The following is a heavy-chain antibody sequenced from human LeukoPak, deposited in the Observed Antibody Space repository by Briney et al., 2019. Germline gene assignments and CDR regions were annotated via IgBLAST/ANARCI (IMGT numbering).Heavy chain of an antibody. CDR3: ARPRITGTYSRDYFDY. D-gene: IGHD1-7*01. V-gene: IGHV1-69*02. Sequence: ASVKVSCKASGGTFSGYTMSWVGQAPGQGGEGMGRIIPILGIATYAQKFQGRVTITADKSPSTAYMELSSLRSEDTAVYYCARPRITGTYSRDYFDYWGQGTLVTVSS. CDR1: GGTFSGYT. J-gene: IGHJ4*02. CDR2: IIPILGIA.